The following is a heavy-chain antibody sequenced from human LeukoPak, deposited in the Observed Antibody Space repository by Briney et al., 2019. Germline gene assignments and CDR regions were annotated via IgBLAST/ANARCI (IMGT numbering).Heavy chain of an antibody. CDR3: ARKNTQDAFDI. CDR2: IWYDGSND. Sequence: GRSLRLSCAAPGFTFSSYGMHWVRQAPGKGLERVAVIWYDGSNDYYANSVKGRFTISRDNSKNTLYLQMNSLRAEDTAVYFCARKNTQDAFDIWGQGTMVTVSS. CDR1: GFTFSSYG. D-gene: IGHD2-15*01. V-gene: IGHV3-33*01. J-gene: IGHJ3*02.